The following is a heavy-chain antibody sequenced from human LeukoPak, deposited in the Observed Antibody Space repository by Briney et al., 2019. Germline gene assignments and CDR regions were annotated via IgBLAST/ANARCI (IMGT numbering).Heavy chain of an antibody. Sequence: SETLSLTCAVYGGSFSGNYWSWIRQPPGKGLEWIGEINHSGSTNYNPSLKSRVTISVDTSKNQFSLKLSSVTAADTAVYYCARASGEGYCSGGSCYLDYWGQGTLVTVSS. J-gene: IGHJ4*02. CDR2: INHSGST. CDR1: GGSFSGNY. D-gene: IGHD2-15*01. V-gene: IGHV4-34*01. CDR3: ARASGEGYCSGGSCYLDY.